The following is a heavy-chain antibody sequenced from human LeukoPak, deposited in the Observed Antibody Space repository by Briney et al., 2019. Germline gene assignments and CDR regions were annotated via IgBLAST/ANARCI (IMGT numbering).Heavy chain of an antibody. J-gene: IGHJ4*02. CDR1: GGSISSGGYY. D-gene: IGHD3-3*01. CDR3: ASSRGDFWSGSRDRGGYFDY. V-gene: IGHV4-31*03. CDR2: IYYSGST. Sequence: ASQTLSLTCTVSGGSISSGGYYWSWIRQHPGKGLEWIGYIYYSGSTYYNPSLKSRVTISVDTSKNQFSLKLSSVTAADTAVYYCASSRGDFWSGSRDRGGYFDYWGQGTLVTVSS.